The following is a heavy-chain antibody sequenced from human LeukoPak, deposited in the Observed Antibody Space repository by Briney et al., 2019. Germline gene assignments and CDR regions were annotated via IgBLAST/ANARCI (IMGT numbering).Heavy chain of an antibody. D-gene: IGHD3-3*01. CDR1: GFTFSSYA. Sequence: PGRSLRLSCAASGFTFSSYAMHWVSQAPGKGLEWVAVISYDGSNKYYADSVKGRFTISRDNSKNTLYLQMNSLRAEDTAVYYCARDRKPPFWSGYFGWFDPWGQGTLVTVSS. CDR3: ARDRKPPFWSGYFGWFDP. J-gene: IGHJ5*02. V-gene: IGHV3-30-3*01. CDR2: ISYDGSNK.